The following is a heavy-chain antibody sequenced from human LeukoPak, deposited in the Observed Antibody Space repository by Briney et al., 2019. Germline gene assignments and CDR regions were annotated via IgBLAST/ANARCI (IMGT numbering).Heavy chain of an antibody. J-gene: IGHJ4*02. CDR2: IRYDGSNE. D-gene: IGHD3-3*01. CDR1: GFSFSNFG. CDR3: ARDLGIFGDFDY. Sequence: GGSLRLSCTTAGFSFSNFGMHWVRQAPDKGLEWLAFIRYDGSNEYSADSVKGRFTISRDNSRNTLFLQMDSLRSEDTAVYYCARDLGIFGDFDYWGQGTLVIVSS. V-gene: IGHV3-30*02.